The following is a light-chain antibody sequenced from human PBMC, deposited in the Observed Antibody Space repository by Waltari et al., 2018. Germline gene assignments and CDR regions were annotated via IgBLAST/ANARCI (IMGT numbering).Light chain of an antibody. CDR1: QSVSSN. Sequence: EIVMTQFPATLSVSPGERATLSCRASQSVSSNLAWYQQKPGQAPRLLIYGASTRATGFSARFSASGSGTEFTLTISSLQSEDFAVYYCQQYDNWPITFGQGTRLEIK. CDR3: QQYDNWPIT. J-gene: IGKJ5*01. V-gene: IGKV3-15*01. CDR2: GAS.